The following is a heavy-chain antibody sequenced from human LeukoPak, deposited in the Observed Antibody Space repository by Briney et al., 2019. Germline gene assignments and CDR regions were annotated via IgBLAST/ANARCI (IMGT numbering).Heavy chain of an antibody. CDR1: GGSISSYY. D-gene: IGHD3-22*01. CDR2: IYYSGST. V-gene: IGHV4-59*08. Sequence: SETLSLTCTVSGGSISSYYWSWIRQPPGKGLEWIGYIYYSGSTNYDPSLKSRVTISVDTSKNQFSLKLSSVTAADTAVYYCARHTYYYDSSGYYYYADYWGQGTLVTVSS. CDR3: ARHTYYYDSSGYYYYADY. J-gene: IGHJ4*02.